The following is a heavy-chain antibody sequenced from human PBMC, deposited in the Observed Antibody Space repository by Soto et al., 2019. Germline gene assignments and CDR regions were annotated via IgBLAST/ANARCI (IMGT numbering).Heavy chain of an antibody. J-gene: IGHJ4*02. CDR3: ARSEGYTSGFDY. V-gene: IGHV3-48*02. CDR1: GFTFSSYR. CDR2: ISTGSRAI. D-gene: IGHD6-19*01. Sequence: PWGSLRLSCAASGFTFSSYRMNWVRQAPGKGLEWLSYISTGSRAIYYAGSVKGRFTISRDNAKNSLYLQMNSLRDEDTAVYYCARSEGYTSGFDYWGQGTLVTVSS.